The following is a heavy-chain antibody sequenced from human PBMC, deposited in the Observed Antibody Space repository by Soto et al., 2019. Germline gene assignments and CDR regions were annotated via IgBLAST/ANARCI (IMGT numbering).Heavy chain of an antibody. D-gene: IGHD6-13*01. J-gene: IGHJ5*02. CDR3: ARANRAAAGTQWFDP. Sequence: SETLSLTCAVYGGSFSGYYWSWIRQPPGKGLEWIGEINHSGSTNYNPSLKSRVTISVDTSKNQFSLKLSSVTAADTAVYYCARANRAAAGTQWFDPWGQGTLVTVSS. CDR2: INHSGST. V-gene: IGHV4-34*01. CDR1: GGSFSGYY.